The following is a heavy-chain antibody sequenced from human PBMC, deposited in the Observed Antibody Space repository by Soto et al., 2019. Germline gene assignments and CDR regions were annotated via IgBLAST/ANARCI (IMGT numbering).Heavy chain of an antibody. J-gene: IGHJ4*02. CDR3: ARDQQYYDFGSGYVD. D-gene: IGHD3-3*01. V-gene: IGHV4-59*01. CDR1: GGSISSYY. CDR2: IYYSGST. Sequence: PSETLSLTCTVSGGSISSYYWSWIRQPPGKGLEWIGYIYYSGSTNYNPSLKSRVTISVDTSKNQLSLKLSSVTAADTAVYYCARDQQYYDFGSGYVDWGQGTLVTVSS.